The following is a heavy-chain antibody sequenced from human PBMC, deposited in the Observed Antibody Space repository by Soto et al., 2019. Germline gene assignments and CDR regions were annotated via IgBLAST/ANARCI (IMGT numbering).Heavy chain of an antibody. J-gene: IGHJ4*02. CDR1: GYTFTSYA. V-gene: IGHV1-3*05. CDR3: ARSIVVVTALDY. Sequence: VQLVQSGAEEKKPGASVKVSCKASGYTFTSYAMHWVRQAPGQRLEWMGWINAGNGNTKYSQKFQGRVTITRDTAASTAYMELRSMRSEDTAVYYCARSIVVVTALDYWGQGTLVTVSS. D-gene: IGHD2-21*02. CDR2: INAGNGNT.